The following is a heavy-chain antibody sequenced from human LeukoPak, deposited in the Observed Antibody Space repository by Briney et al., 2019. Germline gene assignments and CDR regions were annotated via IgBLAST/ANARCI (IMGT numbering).Heavy chain of an antibody. CDR1: GGSISRYY. CDR3: ARYNYGRLDY. J-gene: IGHJ4*02. CDR2: IYYSGST. V-gene: IGHV4-59*01. D-gene: IGHD5-18*01. Sequence: SETLSLTCTVSGGSISRYYWSWIRQPPGKGLEWIGYIYYSGSTNYNPSLRSRVTISVDMSKNQFSLKLISVTAADTAVYYCARYNYGRLDYWGQGTLVTASS.